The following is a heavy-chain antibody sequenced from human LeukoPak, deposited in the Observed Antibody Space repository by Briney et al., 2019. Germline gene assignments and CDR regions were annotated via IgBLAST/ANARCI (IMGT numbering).Heavy chain of an antibody. CDR1: GSCFTSNC. Sequence: GASLKISSKASGSCFTSNCIAWVRPLPRKGLEWRGIIFPGGSDTRYSPYVQGQVTISADKSISTAYLQWSSLKASDTAMYYCARRYCSSTTCYAGSDYWGQGTLVTVSS. D-gene: IGHD2-2*01. CDR2: IFPGGSDT. J-gene: IGHJ4*02. V-gene: IGHV5-51*01. CDR3: ARRYCSSTTCYAGSDY.